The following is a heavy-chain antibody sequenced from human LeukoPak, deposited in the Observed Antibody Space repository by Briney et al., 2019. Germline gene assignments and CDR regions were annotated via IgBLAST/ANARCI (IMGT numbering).Heavy chain of an antibody. Sequence: ASVKVSCKASVYTFNTYGISWVRQAPGQGFEWMGWISSSTGNTKYAQKLQGRVTMTTDTSTSTAYLELRNLRSDDTAVYYCARLPLGYCSSTSCLDWGQGTLVTVSS. CDR3: ARLPLGYCSSTSCLD. V-gene: IGHV1-18*01. D-gene: IGHD2-2*01. CDR2: ISSSTGNT. J-gene: IGHJ4*02. CDR1: VYTFNTYG.